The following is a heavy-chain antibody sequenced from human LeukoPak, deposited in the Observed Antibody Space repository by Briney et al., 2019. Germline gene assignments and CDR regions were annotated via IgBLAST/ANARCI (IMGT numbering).Heavy chain of an antibody. CDR2: ISYDGSNK. Sequence: GGSLRLSCAASGFTFSSYGMHWVRQAPGKGLEWVAVISYDGSNKYYADSVKGRFTISRDNSKNTLYLQMNSLRAEDTAVYYCAKGFKLHVYYGMDVWGKGTTVTVSS. CDR1: GFTFSSYG. CDR3: AKGFKLHVYYGMDV. V-gene: IGHV3-30*18. D-gene: IGHD5-24*01. J-gene: IGHJ6*04.